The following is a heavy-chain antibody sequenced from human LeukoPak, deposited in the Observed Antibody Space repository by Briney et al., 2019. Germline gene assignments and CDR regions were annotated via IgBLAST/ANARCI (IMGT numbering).Heavy chain of an antibody. CDR2: IYYSGST. V-gene: IGHV4-59*01. CDR3: ARNRYSDAFDI. CDR1: GGSISSYY. Sequence: SETLSLTCTVSGGSISSYYWSWIRQPPGKGLEWIWYIYYSGSTNYNPSLKSRVTISVDTSKNQFSLKLSSVTAADTAVYYCARNRYSDAFDIWGQGTMVTVSS. J-gene: IGHJ3*02. D-gene: IGHD1-14*01.